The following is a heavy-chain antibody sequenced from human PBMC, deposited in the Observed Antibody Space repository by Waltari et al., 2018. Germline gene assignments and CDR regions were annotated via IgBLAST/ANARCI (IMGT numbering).Heavy chain of an antibody. CDR1: GGSISSHY. D-gene: IGHD3-16*02. CDR3: ARVGGKTYYDYIWGSYRSSEFDP. Sequence: QLQLQESGPGLVKPSETLSLTCTVSGGSISSHYWSWIRQPPGKGLEWIGYIYYSGSTNYNPSLKSRVTISVDTSKNQFSLKLSSVTAADTAVYYCARVGGKTYYDYIWGSYRSSEFDPWGQGTLVTVSS. V-gene: IGHV4-59*11. J-gene: IGHJ5*02. CDR2: IYYSGST.